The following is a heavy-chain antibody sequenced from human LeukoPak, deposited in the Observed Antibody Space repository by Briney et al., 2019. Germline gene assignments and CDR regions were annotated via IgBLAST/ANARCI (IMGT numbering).Heavy chain of an antibody. CDR2: ITASGTVM. D-gene: IGHD1-26*01. CDR1: GFTFSSYS. Sequence: GGSLRLSCAASGFTFSSYSMNWVRQAPGKGLEWVSHITASGTVMFYADSVKGRFTISRDNAKNSLYLQMNSLRDEDTAVYYCASSGSYRFDYWGQGTLVTVST. V-gene: IGHV3-48*02. CDR3: ASSGSYRFDY. J-gene: IGHJ4*02.